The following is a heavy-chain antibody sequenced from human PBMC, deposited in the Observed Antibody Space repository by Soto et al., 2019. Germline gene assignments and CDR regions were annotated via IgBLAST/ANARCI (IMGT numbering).Heavy chain of an antibody. J-gene: IGHJ4*02. CDR1: GYTFTSYG. CDR3: ARYHGDYFFPPSYYFDY. D-gene: IGHD4-17*01. V-gene: IGHV1-18*01. CDR2: ISAYNGNT. Sequence: ASVKVSCKASGYTFTSYGISWVRQAPGQGLEWMGWISAYNGNTNYAQKLQGRVTMTTDTSTSTAYMELRSLRSDDTAVYYCARYHGDYFFPPSYYFDYWGQGTLVTVSA.